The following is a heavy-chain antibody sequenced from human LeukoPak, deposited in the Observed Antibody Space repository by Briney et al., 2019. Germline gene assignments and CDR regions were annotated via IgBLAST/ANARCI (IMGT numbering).Heavy chain of an antibody. CDR3: AIMGDTFDI. J-gene: IGHJ3*02. D-gene: IGHD2-8*01. CDR1: GYTFTGYY. V-gene: IGHV1-2*02. CDR2: INPDSGDT. Sequence: AAVKVSCKASGYTFTGYYMHWVRQAPGQGLEWMGSINPDSGDTNYAQNLQGRVTMTRDTSINTAYLDLSRLRSDDTAVYYCAIMGDTFDIWGQGTKVTVS.